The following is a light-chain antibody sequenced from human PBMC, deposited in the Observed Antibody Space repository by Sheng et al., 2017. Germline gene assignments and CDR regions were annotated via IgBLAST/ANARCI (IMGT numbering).Light chain of an antibody. CDR2: DTT. CDR1: TGAVTSRHY. Sequence: QAVVTQEPSLTVSPGGTVTLTCGSSTGAVTSRHYPYWFQQKPGQAPRTLIYDTTYKHSWTPARFSGSILGDRAALTLSGAQPEDEADYYCLIPYAGAWLFGGGTKLTVL. V-gene: IGLV7-46*01. CDR3: LIPYAGAWL. J-gene: IGLJ3*02.